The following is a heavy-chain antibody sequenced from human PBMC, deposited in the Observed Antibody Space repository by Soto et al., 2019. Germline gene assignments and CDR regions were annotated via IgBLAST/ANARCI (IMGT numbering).Heavy chain of an antibody. CDR3: ARGRSGGGWYFDL. CDR1: GYTFTSYA. V-gene: IGHV1-3*01. J-gene: IGHJ2*01. Sequence: QVQLVQSGAEVKKPGASVKVSCKASGYTFTSYAMHWVRQAPGQRLEWMGWINAGNGNTKYSQKFQGRVTITRDTSVSTAYMELSSLRSEDTAVYYCARGRSGGGWYFDLWGRGTLSLSPQ. D-gene: IGHD2-15*01. CDR2: INAGNGNT.